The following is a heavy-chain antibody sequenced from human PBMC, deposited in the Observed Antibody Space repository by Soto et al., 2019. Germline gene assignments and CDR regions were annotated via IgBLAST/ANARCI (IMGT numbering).Heavy chain of an antibody. J-gene: IGHJ4*02. Sequence: QVQLQESGPGLVKPSETLSLTCDVSGGSISSNWWSWVRKPPGKGLEWIGDIHHSGTTNYNPSLKSRVTMSVDKSENQISLNLNSVTAADTAVYYCARHIAMSTMRGFDSWGQGTLVTVSS. V-gene: IGHV4-4*02. CDR2: IHHSGTT. D-gene: IGHD3-22*01. CDR3: ARHIAMSTMRGFDS. CDR1: GGSISSNW.